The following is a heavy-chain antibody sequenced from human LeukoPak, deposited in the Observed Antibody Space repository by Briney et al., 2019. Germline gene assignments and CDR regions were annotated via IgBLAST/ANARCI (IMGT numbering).Heavy chain of an antibody. CDR3: ATSSGYYIDAFDI. V-gene: IGHV4-34*01. D-gene: IGHD3-22*01. CDR1: GGSFSGYY. Sequence: SETLSLICAVYGGSFSGYYWSWIRQPPGKGLEWIGEINHSGSTNYNPSLKSRVTISVDTSKNQFSLKLSSVTAADTAVYYCATSSGYYIDAFDIWGQGTTVTVSS. CDR2: INHSGST. J-gene: IGHJ3*02.